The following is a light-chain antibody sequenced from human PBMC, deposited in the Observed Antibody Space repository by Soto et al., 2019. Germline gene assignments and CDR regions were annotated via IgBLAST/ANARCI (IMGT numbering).Light chain of an antibody. Sequence: DIQMTQSPSSLSASVGDTVTITCRASQDILSHLNWYQQRPGRAPYLLMFAASSLPSGVTSRFSASGFGTDFTLTIMNLQPEDAATYYCQQRDTTPWTFGQGTRVEI. CDR1: QDILSH. V-gene: IGKV1-39*01. J-gene: IGKJ1*01. CDR2: AAS. CDR3: QQRDTTPWT.